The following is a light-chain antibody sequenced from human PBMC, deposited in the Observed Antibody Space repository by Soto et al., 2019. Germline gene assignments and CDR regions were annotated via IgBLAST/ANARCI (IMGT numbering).Light chain of an antibody. CDR2: KAS. CDR3: QQYNSYWT. J-gene: IGKJ1*01. Sequence: DIQMTQSPFTLSASVGDRVTITCRASQSVSSWLAWYQQKPGKAPKVMIHKASSLASGVPSRFSGSGSGTEFTLTISSLQPDDFATYYCQQYNSYWTFGQGTKVEIK. CDR1: QSVSSW. V-gene: IGKV1-5*03.